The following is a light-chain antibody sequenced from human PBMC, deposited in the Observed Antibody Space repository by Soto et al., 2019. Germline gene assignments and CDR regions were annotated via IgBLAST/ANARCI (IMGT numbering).Light chain of an antibody. CDR2: DAS. J-gene: IGKJ1*01. CDR1: QSIASW. Sequence: ILMTQSPSTLSASVGDRVTITCRARQSIASWLAWYQQKPGKAPELLIYDASTLKSGVPARFSGSGSGTDFTLTISSLQPDDFATYYCQQFNTSPWTFGQGTKVDI. V-gene: IGKV1-5*01. CDR3: QQFNTSPWT.